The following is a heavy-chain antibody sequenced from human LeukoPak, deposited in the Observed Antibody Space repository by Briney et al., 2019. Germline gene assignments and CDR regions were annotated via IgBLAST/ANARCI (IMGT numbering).Heavy chain of an antibody. V-gene: IGHV3-23*01. CDR2: VSTSGVGT. CDR1: GFTFSSFA. J-gene: IGHJ4*02. CDR3: AKDYAVGSIDY. D-gene: IGHD3-16*01. Sequence: GGTLRLSCAASGFTFSSFAMSWIRQAPGKGLEWVSSVSTSGVGTYYADSVRGRFTISRDNSKNTVFLQMNSLRAEDSAVYYCAKDYAVGSIDYWGQGTLVTVPS.